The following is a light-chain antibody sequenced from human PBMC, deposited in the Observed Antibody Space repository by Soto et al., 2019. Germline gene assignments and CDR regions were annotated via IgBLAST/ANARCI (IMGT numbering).Light chain of an antibody. CDR2: GAS. Sequence: EIVMTQSPATLSVSPGERATLSCRASQSISSNLAWYQQRPGQAPRLLVYGASTRATGVPARVSGSGSGTEFTLTISSLQSEDFALYYCQQYDSWPPLFTFGPGTKVDLK. V-gene: IGKV3-15*01. CDR1: QSISSN. CDR3: QQYDSWPPLFT. J-gene: IGKJ3*01.